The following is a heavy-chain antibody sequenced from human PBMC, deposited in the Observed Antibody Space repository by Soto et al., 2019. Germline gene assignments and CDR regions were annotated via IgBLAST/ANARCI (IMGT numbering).Heavy chain of an antibody. V-gene: IGHV4-59*01. Sequence: QVQLQESGPGLVKASETLSLTCTVSGGSMSSYYWTWLRQPPGKGLEWIGYIYYSGTTNYNPSLKSRVTISEDRSKNQFSLNLSSVTAADTAVYYCARDRLGFGEKSFDHWGQGSLVTVSP. CDR3: ARDRLGFGEKSFDH. CDR1: GGSMSSYY. D-gene: IGHD3-10*01. J-gene: IGHJ4*02. CDR2: IYYSGTT.